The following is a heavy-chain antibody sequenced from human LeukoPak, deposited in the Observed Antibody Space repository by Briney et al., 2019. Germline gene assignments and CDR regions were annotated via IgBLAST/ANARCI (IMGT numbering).Heavy chain of an antibody. CDR3: ARGPYCSGGSCYDSSGYYYYYGMDV. J-gene: IGHJ6*02. V-gene: IGHV4-30-2*01. D-gene: IGHD2-15*01. CDR2: IYHSGST. CDR1: GGSISSGGYS. Sequence: SETLSLTCAVSGGSISSGGYSWSWIRQPPGKGLEWIGYIYHSGSTYYNPSLKSRVTISVDRSKNQFSLKLSSVTAADTAVYYCARGPYCSGGSCYDSSGYYYYYGMDVWGQGTTVTVS.